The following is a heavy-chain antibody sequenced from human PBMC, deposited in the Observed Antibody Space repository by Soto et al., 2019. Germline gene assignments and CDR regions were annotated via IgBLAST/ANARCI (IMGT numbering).Heavy chain of an antibody. CDR1: GFTFSDSY. J-gene: IGHJ6*02. V-gene: IGHV3-11*01. CDR2: ITFSGNTV. CDR3: ARVSWREKYGMDV. Sequence: LRLSCAASGFTFSDSYMSWIRQAPGKGLEWISYITFSGNTVYYADSLKGRFTISRDNAKNSLYLQMNRLRAEDTAVYYCARVSWREKYGMDVWGQGTTVTASS.